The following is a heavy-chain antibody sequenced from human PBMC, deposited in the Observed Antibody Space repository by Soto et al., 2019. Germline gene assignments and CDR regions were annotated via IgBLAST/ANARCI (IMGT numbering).Heavy chain of an antibody. CDR1: GDSVSSNSPA. D-gene: IGHD6-19*01. J-gene: IGHJ4*02. Sequence: SQTLSLTCAISGDSVSSNSPAWNWIRHSPSRGLEWLGRTYYRSKWYNDYAVSVKSRITIKADTSKHQFPLQLNSEAPEDTAVYYCAREDGLYVFDYWGQGTLVTVSS. CDR2: TYYRSKWYN. V-gene: IGHV6-1*01. CDR3: AREDGLYVFDY.